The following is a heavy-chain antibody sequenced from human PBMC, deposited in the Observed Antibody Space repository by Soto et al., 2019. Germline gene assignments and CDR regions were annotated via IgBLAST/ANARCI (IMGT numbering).Heavy chain of an antibody. Sequence: SETLSLTCTVSGGSISSGGYYWSWIRQHPGKGLEWIGYIYYSGSTYYNPSLKSRVTISVDTSKNQFSLKLSSVTAADTAVYYCARVESIAARLFDYWGQGTLVTVSS. CDR2: IYYSGST. V-gene: IGHV4-31*03. CDR3: ARVESIAARLFDY. J-gene: IGHJ4*02. D-gene: IGHD6-6*01. CDR1: GGSISSGGYY.